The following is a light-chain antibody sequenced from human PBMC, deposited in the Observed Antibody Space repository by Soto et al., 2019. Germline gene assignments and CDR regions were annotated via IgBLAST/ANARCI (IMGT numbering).Light chain of an antibody. V-gene: IGKV3-11*01. CDR2: DAS. CDR3: QQYGTPLPRLT. Sequence: EIVLIQSPATLSLSPGERATLSCRASQSVGSNLAWYQQNPGQAPRLLIFDASNRATGIPARFSGSGSGTDFILAISSLEPEDFAGYYCQQYGTPLPRLTFGGGTKVEI. CDR1: QSVGSN. J-gene: IGKJ4*01.